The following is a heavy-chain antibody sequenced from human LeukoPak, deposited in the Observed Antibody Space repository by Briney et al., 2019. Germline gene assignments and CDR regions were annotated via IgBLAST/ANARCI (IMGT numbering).Heavy chain of an antibody. CDR2: ISGSGSII. CDR3: AREDSDYSNYDF. D-gene: IGHD4-11*01. CDR1: GFSFSSYE. Sequence: PGGSLRDSRAASGFSFSSYEMNWVRQAPGKGLEWVSYISGSGSIIYYADSVKGRCTVSRDNAKNSLYLQMNDLRAEDTAVYYCAREDSDYSNYDFWGQGTLVTVSS. J-gene: IGHJ4*02. V-gene: IGHV3-48*03.